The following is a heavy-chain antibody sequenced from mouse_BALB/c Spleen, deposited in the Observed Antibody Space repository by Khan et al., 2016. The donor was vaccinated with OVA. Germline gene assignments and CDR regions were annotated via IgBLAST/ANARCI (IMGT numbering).Heavy chain of an antibody. V-gene: IGHV1S56*01. CDR1: GYTFTTYY. J-gene: IGHJ4*01. Sequence: QVQLQQSGPDLVKPGTSVRISCKASGYTFTTYYIHWVKQRPGQGLEWIGWIFPGNVNTKYNEKFKGKATLTADKSSSTAHMQLSSLTSEDSAVYFCARVDYCVGDAMDYWGQGSSVTVSS. D-gene: IGHD2-4*01. CDR3: ARVDYCVGDAMDY. CDR2: IFPGNVNT.